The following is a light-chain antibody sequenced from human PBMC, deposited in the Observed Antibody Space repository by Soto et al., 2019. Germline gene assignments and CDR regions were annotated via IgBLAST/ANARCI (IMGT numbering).Light chain of an antibody. CDR2: DVT. J-gene: IGLJ1*01. Sequence: QSVLTQPASVSGSPGHSITISCTGTSSDIGGHNAVSWYQQYSGEAPRLLIYDVTSRAAGVSNRFSASKSGNTASLTVSGLQAEDEADYYCSSYVTGASYVLGPGTKVTVL. V-gene: IGLV2-14*01. CDR1: SSDIGGHNA. CDR3: SSYVTGASYV.